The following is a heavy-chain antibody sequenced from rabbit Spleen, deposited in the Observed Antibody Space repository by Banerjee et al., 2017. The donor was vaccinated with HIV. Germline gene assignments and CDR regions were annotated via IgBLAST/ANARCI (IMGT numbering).Heavy chain of an antibody. J-gene: IGHJ4*01. CDR2: IDTGSSGFT. CDR3: ARDLDGVIGWNFGW. D-gene: IGHD4-1*01. CDR1: GVSFTSNYY. V-gene: IGHV1S40*01. Sequence: QSLEESGGDLVKPGASLTLTCTASGVSFTSNYYMCWVRQAPGKGLEWIACIDTGSSGFTYFASWAKGRFTISKTSSTTVTLQMTSVTAADTATYFCARDLDGVIGWNFGWWGPGTLVTVS.